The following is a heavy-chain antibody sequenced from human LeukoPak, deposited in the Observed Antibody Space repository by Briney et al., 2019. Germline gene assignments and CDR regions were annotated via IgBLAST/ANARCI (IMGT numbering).Heavy chain of an antibody. V-gene: IGHV4-31*03. CDR1: GGSISSVGYY. Sequence: SETLSLTCSVSGGSISSVGYYWSWIRQYPGKGLEWIGYIFYGVSTNYNPSLKSRAIISMDTSKNHFSLDLSSVTAADTALYYCARSPPFSSSWYGAWVDYWGQGTLVTVSS. D-gene: IGHD6-13*01. CDR2: IFYGVST. J-gene: IGHJ4*02. CDR3: ARSPPFSSSWYGAWVDY.